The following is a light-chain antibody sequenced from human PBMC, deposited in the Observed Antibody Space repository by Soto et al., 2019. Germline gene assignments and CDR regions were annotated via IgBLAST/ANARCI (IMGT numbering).Light chain of an antibody. CDR2: ADS. Sequence: DIQMTQSPSSLSASVEDRVIITCRASQSISNPLNWYQQKPGKDPKLLVFADSSLQSGVPFGFSGSGSGTAFTLSISSLQPEDFAIYYWQQSNIFPLTFGGGTKVDI. CDR1: QSISNP. V-gene: IGKV1-39*01. J-gene: IGKJ4*01. CDR3: QQSNIFPLT.